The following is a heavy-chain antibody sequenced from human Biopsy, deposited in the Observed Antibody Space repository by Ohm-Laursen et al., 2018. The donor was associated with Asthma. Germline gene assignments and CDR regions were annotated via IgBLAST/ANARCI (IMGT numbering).Heavy chain of an antibody. CDR3: ARTFHFWSPYHAEHYQL. V-gene: IGHV3-30*03. Sequence: SLRLSCSASGFRFPIYGMHWVRQGPGKGPEWVALISYDGRETGYVDSVKGRFTISRDNSRNTLHLEMNSLRAEDTAVYYCARTFHFWSPYHAEHYQLWGQGTLVTVSS. CDR2: ISYDGRET. CDR1: GFRFPIYG. J-gene: IGHJ1*01. D-gene: IGHD3-3*02.